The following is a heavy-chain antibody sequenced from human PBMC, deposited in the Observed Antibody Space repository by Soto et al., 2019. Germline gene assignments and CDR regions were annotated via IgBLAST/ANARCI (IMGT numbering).Heavy chain of an antibody. J-gene: IGHJ3*01. CDR2: IYYSGST. V-gene: IGHV4-59*01. CDR3: ASWTMVIRGRFNAFVF. CDR1: GGSIGSYY. Sequence: TLSLTCTVSGGSIGSYYWSWIRQPPGKGLEWIGYIYYSGSTNYNPSLKSRVTISVDTSKNQFSLKLSSVTAADTAVYYCASWTMVIRGRFNAFVFWGKGTMVPVSS. D-gene: IGHD4-17*01.